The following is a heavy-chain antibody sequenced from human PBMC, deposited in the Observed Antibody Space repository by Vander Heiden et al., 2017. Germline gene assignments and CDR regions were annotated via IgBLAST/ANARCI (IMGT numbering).Heavy chain of an antibody. V-gene: IGHV3-23*01. CDR3: ATRDSGYFDY. Sequence: ALSGAGGRTYYAVSVKGRFTVSRDTSKNTLYLQMNSLRAEETAVYDCATRDSGYFDYWGQGTLVTVSS. CDR2: LSGAGGRT. D-gene: IGHD3-22*01. J-gene: IGHJ4*02.